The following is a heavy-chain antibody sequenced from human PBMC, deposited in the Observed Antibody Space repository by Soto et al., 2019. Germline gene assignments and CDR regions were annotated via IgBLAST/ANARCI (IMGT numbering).Heavy chain of an antibody. D-gene: IGHD3-22*01. J-gene: IGHJ4*02. V-gene: IGHV3-30*18. CDR1: GFTFSAYA. CDR3: AKVRYFDSSGYWDGY. Sequence: GGSLRLSCAASGFTFSAYAMHWVRQAPGKGLEWVAVISYHGRDIYYADSMKGRFTISRDNSKNTLYLQMNSLRAEDTAVYYCAKVRYFDSSGYWDGYWGQGTLVTVSS. CDR2: ISYHGRDI.